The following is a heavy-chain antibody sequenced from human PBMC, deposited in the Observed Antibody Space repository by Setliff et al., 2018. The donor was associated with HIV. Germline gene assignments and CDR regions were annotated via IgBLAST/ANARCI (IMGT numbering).Heavy chain of an antibody. V-gene: IGHV4-39*07. CDR1: GGSISGSSYY. D-gene: IGHD6-19*01. Sequence: SETLSLTCTVSGGSISGSSYYWGWIRQSPEKGLEWIGSIFHAGSTYYNPSLKSRVTISVDTSKNQFFLKLSSVTPADTAVYYCARGRGSSPYRWFDPWGQGTLVTVSS. CDR2: IFHAGST. J-gene: IGHJ5*02. CDR3: ARGRGSSPYRWFDP.